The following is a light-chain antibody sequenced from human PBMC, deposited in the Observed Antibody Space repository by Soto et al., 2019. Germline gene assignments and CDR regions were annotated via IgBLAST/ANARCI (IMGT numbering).Light chain of an antibody. CDR1: SSDIGSFNY. J-gene: IGLJ3*02. CDR3: SSYTTSSTQV. V-gene: IGLV2-14*01. CDR2: EVS. Sequence: QTVVTQPASVSGSPGQSITISCTGNSSDIGSFNYVSWYQQHPGKAPKLMIYEVSSRPSLVSNRFSGSKSGNTASLTISGLQSEDEADYYCSSYTTSSTQVFGGGTKLTVL.